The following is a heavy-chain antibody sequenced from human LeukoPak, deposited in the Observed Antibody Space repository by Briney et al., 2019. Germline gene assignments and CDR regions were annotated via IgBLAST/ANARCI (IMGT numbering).Heavy chain of an antibody. Sequence: ASVKVSCKASGYTFTSYYMHWVRQAPGQGHEWMGIINPSGGSTSYAQKFQGRVTMARDMSTSTVYMELSSLRSEDTAVYYCARVGSSRTGGFDYWGQGTLVTVSS. V-gene: IGHV1-46*01. CDR3: ARVGSSRTGGFDY. CDR1: GYTFTSYY. CDR2: INPSGGST. D-gene: IGHD2-8*02. J-gene: IGHJ4*02.